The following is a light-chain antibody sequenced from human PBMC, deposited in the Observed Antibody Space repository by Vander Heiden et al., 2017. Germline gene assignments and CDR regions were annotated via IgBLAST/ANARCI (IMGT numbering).Light chain of an antibody. Sequence: EIVMTQSPATLSVSPGERATLPCRASQSGSSNLARDQQKPWQAPKLPSYSASTRGNCIPARFSGRWFWTEVTLSIRMPASEDLGGYYWPLYDYWPALTFGQGTKLEIE. CDR3: PLYDYWPALT. J-gene: IGKJ2*01. CDR2: SAS. V-gene: IGKV3-15*01. CDR1: QSGSSN.